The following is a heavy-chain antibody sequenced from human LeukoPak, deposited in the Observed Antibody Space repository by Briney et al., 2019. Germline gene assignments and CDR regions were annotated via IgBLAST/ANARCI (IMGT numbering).Heavy chain of an antibody. D-gene: IGHD3-16*02. J-gene: IGHJ4*02. CDR3: ARADYDYVWGSYRQYYFDY. V-gene: IGHV3-7*01. CDR1: GFTFSSYW. CDR2: IKQDGSEK. Sequence: PGGSLRLSCAASGFTFSSYWMSWVRQAPGKGLEWVANIKQDGSEKYYVDSVKGRFTISRDNAKNSLYLQMNSLRVEDTAVYYCARADYDYVWGSYRQYYFDYWGQGTLVTVSS.